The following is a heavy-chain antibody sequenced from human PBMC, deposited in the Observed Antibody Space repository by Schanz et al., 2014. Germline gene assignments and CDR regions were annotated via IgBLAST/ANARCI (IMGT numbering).Heavy chain of an antibody. D-gene: IGHD1-26*01. V-gene: IGHV1-18*01. CDR2: ISAHNGDT. CDR1: GFSLTRYG. CDR3: ARDRDQWDGNFCDF. J-gene: IGHJ4*02. Sequence: QIQLVQSGAEVKKPGASVKVSCKASGFSLTRYGITWVRQTPGQGLQWMGWISAHNGDTNYAERFRGRVTMTTDTSTSTVYMELRSLRSDDTAVYYCARDRDQWDGNFCDFWGQGTLVTVSS.